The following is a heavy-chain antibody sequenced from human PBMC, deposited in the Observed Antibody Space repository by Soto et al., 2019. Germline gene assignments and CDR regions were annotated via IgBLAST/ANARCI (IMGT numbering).Heavy chain of an antibody. J-gene: IGHJ4*02. CDR3: ARAIAVGSTSLDY. V-gene: IGHV3-33*03. D-gene: IGHD6-19*01. Sequence: GGSLRLSCAASGFTFSSYGMHWVRQAPGKGLEWVAVIWYDGSNKYHADSVKGRFTISRDNAKNSLHLQMDSLRDEDTAVYFCARAIAVGSTSLDYWGLGTRVTVSS. CDR1: GFTFSSYG. CDR2: IWYDGSNK.